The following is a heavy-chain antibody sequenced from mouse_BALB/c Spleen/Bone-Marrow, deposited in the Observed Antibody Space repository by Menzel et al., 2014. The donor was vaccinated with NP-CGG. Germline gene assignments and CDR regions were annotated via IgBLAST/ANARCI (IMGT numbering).Heavy chain of an antibody. CDR1: GYTFTDYY. Sequence: VQLQQSGPDLVKPGASVKMSCKASGYTFTDYYMKWAKQSHGKSLEWIGDINPNNGNTFYNQKFKGKATLTVDKSSTTAYMQLNSLTSEDSAVYYCARSRAMDYWGQGTSVTVSS. CDR3: ARSRAMDY. J-gene: IGHJ4*01. V-gene: IGHV1-26*01. CDR2: INPNNGNT.